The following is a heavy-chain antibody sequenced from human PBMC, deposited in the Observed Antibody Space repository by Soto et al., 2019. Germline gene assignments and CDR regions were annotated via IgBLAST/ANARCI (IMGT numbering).Heavy chain of an antibody. CDR3: ARGAEGPADYNGFDP. CDR1: GDSFDGYT. J-gene: IGHJ5*02. D-gene: IGHD2-2*01. Sequence: QEHLVQSGAEVKSRGSSVKVSCKASGDSFDGYTFNWVRQAPGRGLEWIGGIIPIFRTANYAQRFQGRLTITADALTTTFFMELTSLTSDDTAVYYCARGAEGPADYNGFDPWGQGTLVTVSS. V-gene: IGHV1-69*01. CDR2: IIPIFRTA.